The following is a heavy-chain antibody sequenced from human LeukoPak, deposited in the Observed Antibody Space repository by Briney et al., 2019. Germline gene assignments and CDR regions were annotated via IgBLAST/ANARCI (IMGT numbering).Heavy chain of an antibody. V-gene: IGHV1-2*02. Sequence: GASVKVSCKASGYTFTGYYMHWVRQAPGQGLEWMGWINPNSGGTNYAQKFQGRVTMTRDTSISTAYMELSRLRSDDTAVYYCATYYDFWSSYHPPYNWFDPWGQGTLVTVSS. D-gene: IGHD3-3*01. CDR1: GYTFTGYY. CDR2: INPNSGGT. J-gene: IGHJ5*02. CDR3: ATYYDFWSSYHPPYNWFDP.